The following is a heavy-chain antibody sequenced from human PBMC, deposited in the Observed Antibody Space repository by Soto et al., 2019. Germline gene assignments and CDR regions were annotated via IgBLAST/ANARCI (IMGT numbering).Heavy chain of an antibody. CDR1: GFTFSGSA. CDR3: TSVNSGPRPYYYYYMDV. Sequence: GGSLRLSCAASGFTFSGSAMHWVRQASGKGLEWVGRIRSKANSYATAYAASVKGRLTISRDDSKNTAYLQMNSLKTEDTAVYYFTSVNSGPRPYYYYYMDVWGKGTTVTVSS. CDR2: IRSKANSYAT. J-gene: IGHJ6*03. D-gene: IGHD5-12*01. V-gene: IGHV3-73*01.